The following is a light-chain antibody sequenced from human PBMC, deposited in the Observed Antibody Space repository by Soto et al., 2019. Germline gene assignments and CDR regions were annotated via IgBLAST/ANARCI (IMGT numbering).Light chain of an antibody. CDR3: QQSYNTPALT. V-gene: IGKV1-39*01. CDR1: HSIDNY. J-gene: IGKJ4*01. CDR2: AAS. Sequence: DIQMTQSPSSLSASVGARVSISCRASHSIDNYLNWYQQKPGRAPNLLIYAASNLQSGVPSRFSGSGSGTDFTLTINSLQPEYSATYFCQQSYNTPALTFGGVTKVEIK.